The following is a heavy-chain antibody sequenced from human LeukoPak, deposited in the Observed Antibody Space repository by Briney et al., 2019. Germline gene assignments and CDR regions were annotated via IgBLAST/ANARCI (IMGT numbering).Heavy chain of an antibody. V-gene: IGHV3-21*01. Sequence: GGSLRLSCAASGFTFSSYSMNWVRQAPGKGLEWVSSISSSSSYIYYADSVKGRFTISTDNAKNSLYLQMNSLRAEDTAVYYCARGLGTVTTFVDYWGQGTLVTVSS. CDR2: ISSSSSYI. D-gene: IGHD4-17*01. J-gene: IGHJ4*02. CDR1: GFTFSSYS. CDR3: ARGLGTVTTFVDY.